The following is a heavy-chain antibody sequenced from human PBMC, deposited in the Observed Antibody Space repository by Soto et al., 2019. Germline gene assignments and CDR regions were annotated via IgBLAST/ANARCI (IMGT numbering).Heavy chain of an antibody. CDR3: AREAAAGTSAFDI. Sequence: ASETLSLTCAVSGGSISSSNWWSWVRQPPGKGLEWIGEIYHSGSTNYNPSLKSRVTISVDKSKTQFSLKLSSVTAADTAVSYFAREAAAGTSAFDIWGQGTMVTVSS. CDR1: GGSISSSNW. D-gene: IGHD6-13*01. J-gene: IGHJ3*02. CDR2: IYHSGST. V-gene: IGHV4-4*02.